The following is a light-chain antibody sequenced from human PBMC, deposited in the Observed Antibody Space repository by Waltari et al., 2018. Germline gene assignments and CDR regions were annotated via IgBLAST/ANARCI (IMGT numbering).Light chain of an antibody. Sequence: DIQMTQSPSSLSASVGDRVTITCRASQSISSYLNWYQQKPGKAPKLLIYAASSLQSGVPSRFSGSGSVTGFTLTISSLQPEDFATYYCQQSYSTPWTFGQGTKVEIK. V-gene: IGKV1-39*01. CDR3: QQSYSTPWT. CDR1: QSISSY. J-gene: IGKJ1*01. CDR2: AAS.